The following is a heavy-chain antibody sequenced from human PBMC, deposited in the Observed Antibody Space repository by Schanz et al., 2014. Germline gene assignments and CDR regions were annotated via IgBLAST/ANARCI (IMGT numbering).Heavy chain of an antibody. CDR2: ISFDGRNT. V-gene: IGHV3-30*18. J-gene: IGHJ4*02. D-gene: IGHD2-2*01. CDR1: GITLSGYG. Sequence: QVQLVESGGGVVQPGRSLRLSCAASGITLSGYGLHWVRQAPGKGLEWVGFISFDGRNTGYAHSVKGRFTISRDNSKNTVNLQMNSLRAEDTAVYYCAKEKEEVPADGSFFDYWGQGTLVTVSS. CDR3: AKEKEEVPADGSFFDY.